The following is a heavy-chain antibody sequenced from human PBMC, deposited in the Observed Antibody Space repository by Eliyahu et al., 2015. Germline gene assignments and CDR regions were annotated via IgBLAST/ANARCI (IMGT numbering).Heavy chain of an antibody. CDR2: IVGSGSST. CDR3: AKSRSSSSYYGWFDP. J-gene: IGHJ5*02. D-gene: IGHD6-13*01. Sequence: EVQLLESGGGLVQPGGSLRLSCAASGFTFSXHAMSWVRQAPGKGLEWVSAIVGSGSSTYYADSVKGRFTISRDNSKNTLYLQMNSLRAEDTAVYYCAKSRSSSSYYGWFDPWGQGTLVTVSS. V-gene: IGHV3-23*01. CDR1: GFTFSXHA.